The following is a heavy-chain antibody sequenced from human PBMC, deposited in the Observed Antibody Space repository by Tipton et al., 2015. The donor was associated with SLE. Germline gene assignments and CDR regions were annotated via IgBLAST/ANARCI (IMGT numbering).Heavy chain of an antibody. CDR1: GGSLSSYS. V-gene: IGHV4-4*07. CDR3: ARAPTYSSGWFDS. Sequence: TLSLTCTVSGGSLSSYSWSWIRQPAGKGLEWIGRIYASGSTEYNPSLKSRVTISVDPSKNQFSLRLTSLTAADTAVYYCARAPTYSSGWFDSWGQGTQVTASS. CDR2: IYASGST. D-gene: IGHD6-19*01. J-gene: IGHJ5*01.